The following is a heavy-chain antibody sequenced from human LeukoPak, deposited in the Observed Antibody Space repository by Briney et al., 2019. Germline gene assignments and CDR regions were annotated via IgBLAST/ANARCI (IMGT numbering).Heavy chain of an antibody. CDR1: GGTFKDYA. CDR2: ISDDGAYI. CDR3: ARDPHNVAANWFDP. D-gene: IGHD6-13*01. Sequence: SCKASGGTFKDYALNWVRQTPGKGLEWVSSISDDGAYIYYADSVKGRFTISRDNANSSLYLQMDSLSPEDTAVYYCARDPHNVAANWFDPWGQGALVTVSS. J-gene: IGHJ5*02. V-gene: IGHV3-21*01.